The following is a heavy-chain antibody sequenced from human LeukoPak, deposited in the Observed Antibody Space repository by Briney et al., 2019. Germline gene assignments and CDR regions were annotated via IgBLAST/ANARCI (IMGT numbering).Heavy chain of an antibody. J-gene: IGHJ4*02. CDR2: IYYSGST. D-gene: IGHD6-19*01. V-gene: IGHV4-39*01. Sequence: SETLSLTCTVSGGSISSSSYYWGWIRKPPGKGLEWIGSIYYSGSTYYNPSLKSRVTISVDTSKNQFSLKLSSVTAADTAVYYCARHSRIAVAGTGEFDYWGQGTLVTVSS. CDR3: ARHSRIAVAGTGEFDY. CDR1: GGSISSSSYY.